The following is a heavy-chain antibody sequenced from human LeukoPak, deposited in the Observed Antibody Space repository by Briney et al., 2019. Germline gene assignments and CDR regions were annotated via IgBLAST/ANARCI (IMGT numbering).Heavy chain of an antibody. CDR3: ARDYRGITIFGVVTPFDY. J-gene: IGHJ4*02. CDR1: GYTFTSYG. Sequence: GASVKVSCKASGYTFTSYGISCVRHAPGKGLEWMGWISAYNGNTNYAQKLQGRVTMTTDTSMSTAYMEPRSLRSDDTAVYYCARDYRGITIFGVVTPFDYWGQGTLVTVSS. D-gene: IGHD3-3*01. CDR2: ISAYNGNT. V-gene: IGHV1-18*01.